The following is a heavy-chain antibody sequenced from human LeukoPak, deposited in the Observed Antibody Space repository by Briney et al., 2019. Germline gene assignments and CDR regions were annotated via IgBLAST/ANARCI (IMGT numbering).Heavy chain of an antibody. V-gene: IGHV4-59*01. CDR3: ARSPPFDLGGSQWFDS. CDR1: GGSISSYW. D-gene: IGHD3-16*01. CDR2: IYSSGST. Sequence: SETLSLTCTVSGGSISSYWWSWIRQPPGKGLEWIGYIYSSGSTNYNPSLKSRVTISIDTSQNQFSLKLNSVTAADTAVYFCARSPPFDLGGSQWFDSWGQGTLVTVSS. J-gene: IGHJ5*01.